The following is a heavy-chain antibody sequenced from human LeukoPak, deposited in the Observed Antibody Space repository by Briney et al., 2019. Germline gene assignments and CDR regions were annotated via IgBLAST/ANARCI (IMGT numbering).Heavy chain of an antibody. J-gene: IGHJ4*02. CDR2: ISYDGSNK. Sequence: PGGSPRLSCAASGFTFSSYGMHWVRQAPGKGLEWVAVISYDGSNKYYADSVKGRFTISRDNSKNTLYLQMNSLRAEDTAVYYCAKDRANRDGYTDYWGQGTLVTVSS. CDR1: GFTFSSYG. CDR3: AKDRANRDGYTDY. V-gene: IGHV3-30*18. D-gene: IGHD5-24*01.